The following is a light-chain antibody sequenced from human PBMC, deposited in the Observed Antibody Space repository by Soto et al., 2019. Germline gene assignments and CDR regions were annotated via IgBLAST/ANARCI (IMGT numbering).Light chain of an antibody. Sequence: DIQLTQSPSTLSAAVGDSVTITCRASQKIRNLLAWYQQKPGRAPKPLIFDASTLRTGVPSRFSGSGSGSEFNFTITSLQPDDFATYFCQQYSTYATFGHGTRVDIK. CDR2: DAS. CDR1: QKIRNL. CDR3: QQYSTYAT. V-gene: IGKV1-5*01. J-gene: IGKJ5*01.